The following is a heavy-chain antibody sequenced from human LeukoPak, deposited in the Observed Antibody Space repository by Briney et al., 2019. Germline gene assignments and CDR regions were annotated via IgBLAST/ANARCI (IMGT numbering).Heavy chain of an antibody. Sequence: GASVKVSCKASGYTFTSYAMHWVRPAPGQRLEWMGWINAGNDNTKYSQKFQGRVTITRDTSASTAYMELSSLRCEDTAVYYCARDLGYCTGGTCYPKWFDPWGQGTLVTVSS. CDR2: INAGNDNT. CDR3: ARDLGYCTGGTCYPKWFDP. D-gene: IGHD2-15*01. V-gene: IGHV1-3*01. J-gene: IGHJ5*02. CDR1: GYTFTSYA.